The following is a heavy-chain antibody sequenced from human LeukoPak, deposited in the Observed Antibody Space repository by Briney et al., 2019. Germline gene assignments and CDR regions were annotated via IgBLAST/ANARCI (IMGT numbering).Heavy chain of an antibody. J-gene: IGHJ4*02. CDR3: ARVQWLVPGY. Sequence: LETLSLTCAVYSGSFRRYYWSWIRQPPGKGLEWIGEINHSGSTNYNPSRKSRVTISGDTYKNQFSLKLRSGTAADTAVYYCARVQWLVPGYWGQGTLVTVSS. D-gene: IGHD6-19*01. CDR2: INHSGST. CDR1: SGSFRRYY. V-gene: IGHV4-34*01.